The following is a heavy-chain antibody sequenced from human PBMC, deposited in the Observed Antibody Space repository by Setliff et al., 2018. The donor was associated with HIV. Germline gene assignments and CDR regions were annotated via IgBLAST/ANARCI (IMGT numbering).Heavy chain of an antibody. J-gene: IGHJ3*02. CDR1: GYTFTSYD. Sequence: GASVKVSCKASGYTFTSYDINWVRQATGQGLEWMGWMNPNSGNTGYAQKFQGRVTMTRNTSISTAYMELSSLRSEDTAVYYCAAGEGPMVRGVNDAFDIWGQGTMVTVSS. CDR2: MNPNSGNT. D-gene: IGHD3-10*01. V-gene: IGHV1-8*01. CDR3: AAGEGPMVRGVNDAFDI.